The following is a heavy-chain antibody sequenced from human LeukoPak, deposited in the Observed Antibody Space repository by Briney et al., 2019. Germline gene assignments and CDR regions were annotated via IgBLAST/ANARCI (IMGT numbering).Heavy chain of an antibody. V-gene: IGHV2-70*11. J-gene: IGHJ4*02. CDR2: IDWDDDK. D-gene: IGHD3-22*01. Sequence: SGPAREKPRQTLTLTCTFSGFSLSTSGMCVSWIRQPPGKALEWLAGIDWDDDKYYSTSLKTRLTISKDTSKNQVVLTMTNMDPVDTATYYCARIRSANSSGYVFDYWGQGTLVTVSS. CDR1: GFSLSTSGMC. CDR3: ARIRSANSSGYVFDY.